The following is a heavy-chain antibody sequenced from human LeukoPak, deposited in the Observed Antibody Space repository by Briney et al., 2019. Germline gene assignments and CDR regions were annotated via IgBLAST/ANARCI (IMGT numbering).Heavy chain of an antibody. CDR1: GGSISSGGYY. Sequence: PSQTLSLTCTVSGGSISSGGYYWSWIRQPPGKGLEWIGYIYHSVSTIYYNPSLKSRVTISVDTSKNQFSLKLSSVTAADTAVYFCARGKDSSRWNFDYWGRGTLATVSS. J-gene: IGHJ4*02. D-gene: IGHD6-13*01. CDR3: ARGKDSSRWNFDY. CDR2: IYHSVSTI. V-gene: IGHV4-30-2*01.